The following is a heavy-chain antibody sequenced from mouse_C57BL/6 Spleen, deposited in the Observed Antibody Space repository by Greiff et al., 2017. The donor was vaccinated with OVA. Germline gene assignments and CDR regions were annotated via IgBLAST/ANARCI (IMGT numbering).Heavy chain of an antibody. V-gene: IGHV1-26*01. CDR3: ARGGGMVTTEDYAMDY. CDR2: INPNNGGT. CDR1: GYTFTDYY. D-gene: IGHD2-2*01. J-gene: IGHJ4*01. Sequence: EVKLQQSGPELVKPGASVKISCKASGYTFTDYYMNWVKQSHGKSLEWIGDINPNNGGTSYNQKFKGKATLTVDKSSSTAYMELRSLTSEDSAVXYCARGGGMVTTEDYAMDYWGQGTSVTVSS.